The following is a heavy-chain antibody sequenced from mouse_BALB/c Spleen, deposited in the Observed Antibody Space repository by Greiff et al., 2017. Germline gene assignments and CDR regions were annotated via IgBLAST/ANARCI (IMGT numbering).Heavy chain of an antibody. CDR2: ISSGGST. CDR3: ARERDSYYGDFDV. CDR1: GFTFSSYA. J-gene: IGHJ1*01. Sequence: EVKLVESGGGLVKPGGSLKLSCAASGFTFSSYAMSWVRQTPEKRLEWVASISSGGSTYYPDSVKGRFTISRDNARNILYLQMSSLRSEDTAMYYCARERDSYYGDFDVWGAGTTVTVSS. V-gene: IGHV5-6-5*01. D-gene: IGHD2-12*01.